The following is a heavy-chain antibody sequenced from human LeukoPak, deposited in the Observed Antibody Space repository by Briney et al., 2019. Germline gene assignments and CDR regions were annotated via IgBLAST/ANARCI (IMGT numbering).Heavy chain of an antibody. CDR3: ARDGILGSHDC. Sequence: GGSLRLSCAASGFAFNTYWMPWVRQTPGKGLVWVSRVNNDGSGTSYADSVKGRFTISRDNAKNTLYLQMNSLTAEDTAVYYCARDGILGSHDCWGQGTLVTVSS. CDR1: GFAFNTYW. CDR2: VNNDGSGT. D-gene: IGHD3-3*02. J-gene: IGHJ4*02. V-gene: IGHV3-74*01.